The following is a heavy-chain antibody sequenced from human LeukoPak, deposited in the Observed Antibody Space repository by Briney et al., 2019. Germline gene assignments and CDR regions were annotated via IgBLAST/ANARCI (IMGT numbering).Heavy chain of an antibody. CDR2: INSDGSST. D-gene: IGHD6-13*01. CDR1: GFPFSSYW. J-gene: IGHJ5*02. CDR3: AIDPRSSSLNWPDP. V-gene: IGHV3-74*01. Sequence: GGSLRLSCAASGFPFSSYWMHWVRQAPGKGLVWVSRINSDGSSTSYADSVKGRFTISRDNAKNTLYLQMNSLRAEDTAVYYCAIDPRSSSLNWPDPWGQGTLVTVSS.